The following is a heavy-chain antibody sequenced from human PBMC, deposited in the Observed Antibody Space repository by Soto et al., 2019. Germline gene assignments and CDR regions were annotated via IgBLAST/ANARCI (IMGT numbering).Heavy chain of an antibody. J-gene: IGHJ6*02. Sequence: PGGSLRLSCAASGFTFSDYYMSWIRQAPGKGLEWVSYISSSGSTIYYADSVKGRFTISRDNAKNSLYLQMNSLRAEDTAVYYCARDGIAARPTYYYYYYGMDVWGQGTTVTVSS. CDR3: ARDGIAARPTYYYYYYGMDV. V-gene: IGHV3-11*01. D-gene: IGHD6-6*01. CDR1: GFTFSDYY. CDR2: ISSSGSTI.